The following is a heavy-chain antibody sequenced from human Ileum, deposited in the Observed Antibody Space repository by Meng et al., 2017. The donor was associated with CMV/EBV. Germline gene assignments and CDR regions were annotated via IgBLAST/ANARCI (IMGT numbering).Heavy chain of an antibody. CDR2: IDHSGGP. Sequence: VHLHPWGAGPLTPSETLSRPFCVSGASFSGYHWPWIRQPPGKGLELIGEIDHSGGPNYNPSLKSRVAISLDPSKTQFSLKLNSVTAADTAVYYCATGSSQAWELSHYWGQGILVTVSS. CDR3: ATGSSQAWELSHY. V-gene: IGHV4-34*01. CDR1: GASFSGYH. D-gene: IGHD3-16*02. J-gene: IGHJ4*02.